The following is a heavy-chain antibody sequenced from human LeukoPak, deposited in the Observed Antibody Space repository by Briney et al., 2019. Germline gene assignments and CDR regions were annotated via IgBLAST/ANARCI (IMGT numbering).Heavy chain of an antibody. CDR1: GFVFSNYG. Sequence: PGGSLRLSCAASGFVFSNYGIHWVRQAPGKGLEWVAVISYDGSNKYYADSVKGRFTISRDNSKNTLYLQMNSLRAEDTAVYYCAKARGITMIVVVPPGDYWGQGTLVTVSS. CDR2: ISYDGSNK. V-gene: IGHV3-30*18. D-gene: IGHD3-22*01. J-gene: IGHJ4*02. CDR3: AKARGITMIVVVPPGDY.